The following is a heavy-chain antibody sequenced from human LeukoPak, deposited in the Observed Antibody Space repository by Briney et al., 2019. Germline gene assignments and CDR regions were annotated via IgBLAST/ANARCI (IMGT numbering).Heavy chain of an antibody. J-gene: IGHJ4*02. V-gene: IGHV3-9*01. D-gene: IGHD6-13*01. CDR2: ISWNSGSI. CDR1: GFTFDDYG. Sequence: PGGSLRLTCAASGFTFDDYGMPWVRQAPGKGLEGVSGISWNSGSIGYADSVKGRFTISRDNAKNSLYLQMNSLRAEDTALYYCAKDLRRYSSSWYLDYWGQGTLVTVSS. CDR3: AKDLRRYSSSWYLDY.